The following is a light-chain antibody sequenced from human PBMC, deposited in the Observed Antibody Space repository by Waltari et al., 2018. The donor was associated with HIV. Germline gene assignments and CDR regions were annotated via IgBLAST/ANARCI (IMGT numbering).Light chain of an antibody. CDR1: PSDIGSFNF. Sequence: QSVLTQPAYMSGSPGQSITLPCAGTPSDIGSFNFFLLYHQRPNPAPRLILSDVRSRPSGVSTRFSGSKSGNTASLTISGLQTEDEGIYYCCSYSRRGDSYVFGTGT. V-gene: IGLV2-14*03. CDR2: DVR. CDR3: CSYSRRGDSYV. J-gene: IGLJ1*01.